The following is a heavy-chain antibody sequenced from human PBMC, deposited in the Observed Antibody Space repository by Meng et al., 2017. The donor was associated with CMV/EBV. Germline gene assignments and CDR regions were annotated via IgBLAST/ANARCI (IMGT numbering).Heavy chain of an antibody. J-gene: IGHJ6*02. V-gene: IGHV3-21*01. D-gene: IGHD2-2*01. CDR2: ISSSSSYI. CDR1: GFTFSSYS. CDR3: ARTRGGYGMDV. Sequence: GESLKISCAASGFTFSSYSMNWVRQAPGKGLEWVSSISSSSSYIYYADSVKGRFTISRDNAKNSLYLQMNSLGAEDTAVYYCARTRGGYGMDVWGQGTTVTVSS.